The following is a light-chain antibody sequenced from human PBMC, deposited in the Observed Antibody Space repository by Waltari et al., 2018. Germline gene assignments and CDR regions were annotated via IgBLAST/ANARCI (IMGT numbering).Light chain of an antibody. CDR1: SADAVAYKL. CDR2: DVN. CDR3: CSYAGRNTFWV. J-gene: IGLJ1*01. V-gene: IGLV2-11*01. Sequence: QSALTQPCSVSGSPGQSVTIACTGSSADAVAYKLVSWFQQHPGKAPKLIIYDVNQRPSGAPGRFSGSRSGNTASLTISGLQPEDEADYYCCSYAGRNTFWVFGTATKVTVL.